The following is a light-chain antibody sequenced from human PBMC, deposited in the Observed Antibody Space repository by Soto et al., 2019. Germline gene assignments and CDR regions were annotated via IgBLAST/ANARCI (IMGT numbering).Light chain of an antibody. CDR2: DVS. CDR1: QSLANSR. J-gene: IGKJ1*01. V-gene: IGKV3-20*01. Sequence: AQSPATLSVPPGETAIVSCRASQSLANSRLAWYRQKPGQAPRLLIYDVSRRATGIPDRFSGSGSGTDFTLSISRLEPEDFAVYFCHQYQTSPWTFGRGTKVDIK. CDR3: HQYQTSPWT.